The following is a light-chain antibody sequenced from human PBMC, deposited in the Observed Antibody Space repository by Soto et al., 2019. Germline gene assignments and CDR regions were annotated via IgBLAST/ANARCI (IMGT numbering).Light chain of an antibody. J-gene: IGKJ3*01. CDR1: QDVSRY. Sequence: EIVVTQSPATLSLSPVERATLSCRASQDVSRYLAWYQQKPGQSPRLLIYDASNRATGIPARFSGSGSGTDFTLTISSLEPEDFAVYYCQQRSNWLFGPGTKVDIK. CDR3: QQRSNWL. V-gene: IGKV3-11*01. CDR2: DAS.